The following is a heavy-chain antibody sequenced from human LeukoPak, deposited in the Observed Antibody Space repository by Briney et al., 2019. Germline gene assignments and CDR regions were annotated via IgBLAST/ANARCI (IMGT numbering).Heavy chain of an antibody. D-gene: IGHD3-10*01. Sequence: GESLKISCKGSGYSFSTYWIAWVRQKPGKGLEWMGIMYPGDSDIRYSPSFQGQVTISADKSNNTAYVQWSNLKASDTAMYYCARGTQLWFGESAVDFDYWGQGTLVTVSS. V-gene: IGHV5-51*01. CDR1: GYSFSTYW. CDR2: MYPGDSDI. J-gene: IGHJ4*02. CDR3: ARGTQLWFGESAVDFDY.